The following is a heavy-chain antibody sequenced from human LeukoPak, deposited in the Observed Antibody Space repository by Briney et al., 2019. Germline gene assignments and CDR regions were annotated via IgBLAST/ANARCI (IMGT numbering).Heavy chain of an antibody. Sequence: SETLSLTCTVSGGSISSYYWSWIRQPPGKGLEWIGYIYYSGSTNYNPSLKSRVTISVDTSKNQFSLKLSSVTAADTAVYYCARVFYSYGCDYWGQGTLVTVSS. D-gene: IGHD5-18*01. V-gene: IGHV4-59*01. CDR2: IYYSGST. J-gene: IGHJ4*02. CDR3: ARVFYSYGCDY. CDR1: GGSISSYY.